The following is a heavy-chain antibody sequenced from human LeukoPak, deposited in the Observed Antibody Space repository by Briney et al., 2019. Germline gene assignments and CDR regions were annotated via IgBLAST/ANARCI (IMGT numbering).Heavy chain of an antibody. Sequence: GGSLRLSCSASEITFSSYAMHWVRQAPGKGLAYVSAISSNGGSTYYADSVKGRFTISRDNSKNTLYLQMSSLRAEDTAVYYCVKDLGTMVRGKYDYWGQGTLVTVSS. V-gene: IGHV3-64D*06. J-gene: IGHJ4*02. CDR1: EITFSSYA. D-gene: IGHD3-10*01. CDR3: VKDLGTMVRGKYDY. CDR2: ISSNGGST.